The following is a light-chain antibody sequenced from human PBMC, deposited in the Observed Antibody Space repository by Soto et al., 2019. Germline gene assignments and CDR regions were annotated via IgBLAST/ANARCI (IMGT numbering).Light chain of an antibody. CDR2: GAS. Sequence: EIVLTQSPGTLSLSPGVRATLSCRASRSVSSNLAWYQQKPGQAPCLLIYGASTRATGIPARFSGSGSGTEFTLTISSLQSEDFAVYYCQQFQNWPWTFGQGTKVDIK. CDR3: QQFQNWPWT. V-gene: IGKV3D-15*01. J-gene: IGKJ1*01. CDR1: RSVSSN.